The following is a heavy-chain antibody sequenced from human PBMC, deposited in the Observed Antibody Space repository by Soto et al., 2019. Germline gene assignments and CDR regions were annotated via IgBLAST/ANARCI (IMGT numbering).Heavy chain of an antibody. Sequence: QVQLVESGGGVVQPGRSLRLSCAASGFTFSSYGMHWVRQAPGKGLEWVAVIWYDGSNKYYADSVKGRFTISSDNSKNTLYLQRNSLRAEDTAVYYCARGGDIVVVPADAGGEGFDYWGQGTLVTVSS. D-gene: IGHD2-2*01. V-gene: IGHV3-33*01. CDR3: ARGGDIVVVPADAGGEGFDY. CDR2: IWYDGSNK. J-gene: IGHJ4*02. CDR1: GFTFSSYG.